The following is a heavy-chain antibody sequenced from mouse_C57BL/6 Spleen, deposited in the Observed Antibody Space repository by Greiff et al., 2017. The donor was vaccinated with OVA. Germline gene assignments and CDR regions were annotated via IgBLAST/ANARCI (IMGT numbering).Heavy chain of an antibody. D-gene: IGHD1-1*01. CDR3: ARGDYGSSYGAMDY. CDR1: GYTFTSYD. J-gene: IGHJ4*01. Sequence: QVQLKQSGPELVKPGASVKLSCKASGYTFTSYDINWVQQRPGQGLEWIGWIYPRDGSTKYNEKFKGKATLTVDTSSSTAYMELHSLTSEDSAVYFCARGDYGSSYGAMDYWGQGTSVTVSS. CDR2: IYPRDGST. V-gene: IGHV1-85*01.